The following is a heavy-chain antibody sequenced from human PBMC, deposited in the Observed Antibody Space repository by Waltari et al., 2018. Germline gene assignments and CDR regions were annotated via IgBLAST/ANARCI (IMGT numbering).Heavy chain of an antibody. CDR2: INHSGST. CDR1: GGSVRCYY. D-gene: IGHD3-22*01. V-gene: IGHV4-34*01. Sequence: QVQLRQWGAGLLKPSETLSLTCAVYGGSVRCYYWGWIRQPPGKGLEWIGEINHSGSTNYNPSLTSRVTISVDTSKNQFSLKLSSVTAADTAVYYCGVDRSGYLNNWGQGTLVTVSS. J-gene: IGHJ4*02. CDR3: GVDRSGYLNN.